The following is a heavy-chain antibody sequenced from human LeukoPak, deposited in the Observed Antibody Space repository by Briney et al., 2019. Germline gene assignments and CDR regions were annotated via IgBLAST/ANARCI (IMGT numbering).Heavy chain of an antibody. Sequence: GGSLRLSCAASGFTFSSYAMSWVRQAPGKGLEWVSAISDSGRTTFYADSVKGRFTISRDNAKNSLYLQMSSLRDEDTAVYYCATCARNTQSHSWSLPFDYCRQATLLTVSS. CDR1: GFTFSSYA. V-gene: IGHV3-23*01. CDR3: ATCARNTQSHSWSLPFDY. CDR2: ISDSGRTT. J-gene: IGHJ4*02. D-gene: IGHD3-3*02.